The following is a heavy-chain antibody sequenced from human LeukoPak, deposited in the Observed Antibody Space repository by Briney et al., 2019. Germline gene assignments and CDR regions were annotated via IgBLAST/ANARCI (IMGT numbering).Heavy chain of an antibody. CDR1: GFTFDDYA. D-gene: IGHD6-13*01. J-gene: IGHJ6*02. CDR3: AKDHIRDSSSWRRSYYYGMDV. V-gene: IGHV3-9*01. CDR2: ISWNSGSI. Sequence: GGSLRLSCAASGFTFDDYAMHWVRQAPGKGLEWVSGISWNSGSIGYADSVKGRFTISRDNAKNSLYLQMNSLRAEDTALYYCAKDHIRDSSSWRRSYYYGMDVWGQGTTVTVSS.